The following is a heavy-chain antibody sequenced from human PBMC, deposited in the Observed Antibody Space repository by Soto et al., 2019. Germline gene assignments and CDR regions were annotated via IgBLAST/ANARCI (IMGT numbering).Heavy chain of an antibody. J-gene: IGHJ5*02. Sequence: QVQLQESGPGLVKPSQTLSLTCTVSGGSISGGYYWSWIRQHPGKGLEWIAYPYYNGNTYYNSSLKRRVTKSVDEAKEQFSRKLSYVTAADPAGDYCAQVRGVGSGYFDPWGQGTLVAVSS. V-gene: IGHV4-31*03. CDR2: PYYNGNT. CDR3: AQVRGVGSGYFDP. CDR1: GGSISGGYY. D-gene: IGHD3-10*01.